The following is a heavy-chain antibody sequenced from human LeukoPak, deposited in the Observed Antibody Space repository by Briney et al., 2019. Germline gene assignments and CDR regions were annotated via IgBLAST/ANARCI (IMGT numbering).Heavy chain of an antibody. J-gene: IGHJ6*02. D-gene: IGHD3-3*01. Sequence: GASVKVSCKASGYTFTSYDINWVRQATGQGLEWMGWMNPNSGNTGYAQKFQGRVTMTRNTSISTAYMELSSLRSEDTAVYYCARGLRDYGFWSGSLISLYYYYYGMDVWGQGTTVTVSS. CDR2: MNPNSGNT. CDR3: ARGLRDYGFWSGSLISLYYYYYGMDV. CDR1: GYTFTSYD. V-gene: IGHV1-8*01.